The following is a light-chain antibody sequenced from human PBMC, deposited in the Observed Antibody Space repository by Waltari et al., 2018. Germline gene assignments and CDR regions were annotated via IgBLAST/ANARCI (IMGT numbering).Light chain of an antibody. CDR1: QSIRSN. J-gene: IGKJ1*01. Sequence: EIVITQSPATLSVFPGERATLSCRARQSIRSNLAWYQHKPGQAPRLLIYGASTRATGIPGRFSGSGSGKEFTLTISSLQSEDFAVYFCQQYDNWLGTFGQGTKVEIK. CDR3: QQYDNWLGT. V-gene: IGKV3-15*01. CDR2: GAS.